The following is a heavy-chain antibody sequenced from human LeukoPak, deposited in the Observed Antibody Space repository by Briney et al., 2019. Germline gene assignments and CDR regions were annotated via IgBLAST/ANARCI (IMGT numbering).Heavy chain of an antibody. CDR1: GGTFSSYA. D-gene: IGHD5-18*01. CDR2: IIPIFGTA. Sequence: GASVKVSCKASGGTFSSYAISWVRQAPGQGLEWMGGIIPIFGTANYAQKFQGRVTITADESTSTAYMELSSLRSEDTAVYYCARERDTAMVIRRHYYFDYWGQGTLVTVSS. V-gene: IGHV1-69*13. J-gene: IGHJ4*02. CDR3: ARERDTAMVIRRHYYFDY.